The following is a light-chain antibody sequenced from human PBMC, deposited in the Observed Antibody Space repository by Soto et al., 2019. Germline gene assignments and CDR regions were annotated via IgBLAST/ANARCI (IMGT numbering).Light chain of an antibody. J-gene: IGLJ1*01. CDR1: SSDVGGYNY. CDR2: DVS. V-gene: IGLV2-14*01. CDR3: SSYTSSSTDV. Sequence: QSVLTQPASVSGSPGQSITISCTGTSSDVGGYNYVSWYQQHPGKAPKLMIYDVSNRPSGVSNRFSGSKSGNTASLTISGLQAEYEADSSCSSYTSSSTDVFGPGTKVTVL.